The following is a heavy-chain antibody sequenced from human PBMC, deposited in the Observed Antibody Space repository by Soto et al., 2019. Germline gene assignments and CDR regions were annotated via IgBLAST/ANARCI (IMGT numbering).Heavy chain of an antibody. CDR1: GGSISSGGYS. D-gene: IGHD1-20*01. Sequence: QLQLQESGSGLVKPSQTPSLTCAVSGGSISSGGYSWSWIRQPPGKGLEWIGYIYHSGSTYYNPSLRSRVTISVDRSKNQFSLKLSSVTAADTAVYYCACIMYGYFDYWGQGTLVTVSS. V-gene: IGHV4-30-2*01. CDR3: ACIMYGYFDY. CDR2: IYHSGST. J-gene: IGHJ4*02.